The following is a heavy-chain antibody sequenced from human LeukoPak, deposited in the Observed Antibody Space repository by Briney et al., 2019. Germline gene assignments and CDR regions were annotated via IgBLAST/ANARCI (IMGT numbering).Heavy chain of an antibody. V-gene: IGHV4-38-2*01. Sequence: GSLRLSCAASGFTFSDYYMSWIRQPPGKGLEWIGSIYYSGSTYYNPSLKSRVTISVDTSNNQFSLKLRSVTAADTAVYYCARTDSSSWPFDYWGQGTLVTVSS. CDR2: IYYSGST. D-gene: IGHD6-13*01. CDR3: ARTDSSSWPFDY. CDR1: GFTFSDYY. J-gene: IGHJ4*02.